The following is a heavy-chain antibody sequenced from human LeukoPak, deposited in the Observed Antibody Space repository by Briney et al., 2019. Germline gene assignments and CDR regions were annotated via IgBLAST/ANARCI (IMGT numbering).Heavy chain of an antibody. D-gene: IGHD6-6*01. V-gene: IGHV4-38-2*02. Sequence: SETLSLTCTVSGYSISRGYYWGWIRQPPGKGREWIGRIYHSGSTYYNPSLKSRVTISVDTSKNQFSLKLSSVTAADTAVYYCARDLRIAARPGDYWGQGTLVTVSS. J-gene: IGHJ4*02. CDR2: IYHSGST. CDR3: ARDLRIAARPGDY. CDR1: GYSISRGYY.